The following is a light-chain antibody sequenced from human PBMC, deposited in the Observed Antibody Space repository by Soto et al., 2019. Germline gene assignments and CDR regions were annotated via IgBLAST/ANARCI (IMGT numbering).Light chain of an antibody. J-gene: IGLJ1*01. CDR2: EGS. Sequence: QSALTQPASVSGSPGQSITISCTGSSSDVGTYNLVSWYQQHPGKAPKFIIYEGSKRPSGVSNRFSGFKSGNTASLTISGLQDEDEADYYCCSYAGGSTYVFGTGTKLTV. CDR3: CSYAGGSTYV. CDR1: SSDVGTYNL. V-gene: IGLV2-23*01.